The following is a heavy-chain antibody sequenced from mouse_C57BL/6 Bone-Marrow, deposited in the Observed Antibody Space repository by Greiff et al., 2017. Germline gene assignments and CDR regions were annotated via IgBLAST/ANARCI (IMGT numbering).Heavy chain of an antibody. Sequence: QVQLQQPGAELVLPGASVNLSCKASGYTFTSYWMPWVKQSPGPGLEWIGEIDPSDSYTNYNHTFQGKSTLTVDNSSSTAYMQLSSLTADDSAVDYCARGEECGDADWYIDVWGTGTTVTVSS. CDR3: ARGEECGDADWYIDV. V-gene: IGHV1-69*01. J-gene: IGHJ1*03. CDR2: IDPSDSYT. CDR1: GYTFTSYW. D-gene: IGHD2-13*01.